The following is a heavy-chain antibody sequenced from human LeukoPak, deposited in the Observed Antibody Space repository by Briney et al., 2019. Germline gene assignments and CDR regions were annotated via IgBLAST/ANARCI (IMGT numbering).Heavy chain of an antibody. CDR1: GFTFSSYS. CDR2: ISSSSSYI. CDR3: ARETASKYYYDTGGYSDY. J-gene: IGHJ4*02. V-gene: IGHV3-21*01. D-gene: IGHD3-22*01. Sequence: GGSLRLSCAASGFTFSSYSMNWVRQAPGKGLEWVSSISSSSSYIYYADSVKGRFTISRDNAKNSLYLQMNSLRAEDTAVYYCARETASKYYYDTGGYSDYWGQGTLVTVSS.